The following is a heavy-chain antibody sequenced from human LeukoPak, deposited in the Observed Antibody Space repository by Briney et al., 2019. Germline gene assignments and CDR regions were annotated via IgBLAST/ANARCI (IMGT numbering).Heavy chain of an antibody. V-gene: IGHV4-59*01. CDR2: IYYSGST. J-gene: IGHJ3*02. Sequence: LETLSLTCTVSGGSISSYYWSWIRQPPGKGLEWIGYIYYSGSTNYNPSLKSRVTISVDTSKNQFSLKLSSVTAADTAVYYCARDSDYGDYGDAFDIWGQGTMVTVSS. D-gene: IGHD4-17*01. CDR3: ARDSDYGDYGDAFDI. CDR1: GGSISSYY.